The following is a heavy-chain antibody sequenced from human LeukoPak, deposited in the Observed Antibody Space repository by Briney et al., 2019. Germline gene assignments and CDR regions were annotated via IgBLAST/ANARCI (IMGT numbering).Heavy chain of an antibody. Sequence: GASVTVSCKASGGTFSSYAISWVRQAPGQGLEWMGGIIPVFGTANYAQKFQGRVTITADESTSTAYMELSSLRSEDTAVYYCARSFIVVVPAAMVDYYGMDVWGQGTTVTVSS. CDR1: GGTFSSYA. D-gene: IGHD2-2*01. J-gene: IGHJ6*02. V-gene: IGHV1-69*01. CDR3: ARSFIVVVPAAMVDYYGMDV. CDR2: IIPVFGTA.